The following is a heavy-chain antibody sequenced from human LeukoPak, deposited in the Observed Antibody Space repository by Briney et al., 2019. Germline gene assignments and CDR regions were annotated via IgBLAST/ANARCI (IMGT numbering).Heavy chain of an antibody. D-gene: IGHD4-11*01. V-gene: IGHV1-69*06. CDR2: IIPIFGTA. CDR1: GGTFSSYA. J-gene: IGHJ4*02. CDR3: ATAGEMTTVTALDS. Sequence: GASVTVSCKASGGTFSSYAISWVRQAPGQGLEWMGGIIPIFGTANYAQKFQGRVTMTEDTSTDTASMELSSLRSDDTAVYYCATAGEMTTVTALDSWGQGTLVTVSS.